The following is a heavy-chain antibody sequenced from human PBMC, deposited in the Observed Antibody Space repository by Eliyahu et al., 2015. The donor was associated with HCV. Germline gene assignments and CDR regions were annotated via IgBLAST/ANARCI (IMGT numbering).Heavy chain of an antibody. D-gene: IGHD6-19*01. CDR3: ASGGGVIAVTGTGGWFDP. J-gene: IGHJ5*02. V-gene: IGHV4-59*01. CDR2: IHYSGST. Sequence: QVQLQESGPGLVKPSETLSLTXXVXGXSXTTYYWSWIRQPPGKGLEWIGYIHYSGSTNYNPSLKSRVTISVDTSKNQFSLNLTSVTAADTAMYYCASGGGVIAVTGTGGWFDPWGQGTLVTVSS. CDR1: GXSXTTYY.